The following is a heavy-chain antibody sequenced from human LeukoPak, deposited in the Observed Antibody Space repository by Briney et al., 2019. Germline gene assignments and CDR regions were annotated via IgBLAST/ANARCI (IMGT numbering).Heavy chain of an antibody. CDR1: GGSFSGYY. CDR3: ARSLYGGYFDY. Sequence: PSETLSLTCAVYGGSFSGYYWSWIRQPPGKGLEWIGEINHSGSTNYNPSLKSRVTISVDTSKNQFSLKLSSVTAADTAVYYCARSLYGGYFDYWGQGTLVTVSS. CDR2: INHSGST. D-gene: IGHD4-23*01. V-gene: IGHV4-34*01. J-gene: IGHJ4*02.